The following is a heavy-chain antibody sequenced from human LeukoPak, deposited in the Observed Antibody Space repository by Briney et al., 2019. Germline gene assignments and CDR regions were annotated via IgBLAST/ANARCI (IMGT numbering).Heavy chain of an antibody. V-gene: IGHV1-2*02. CDR2: INPNSGGT. CDR3: ARSLWFGELSGDY. Sequence: ASVKVSCKASGYTFTSYVMNWVRQAPGQGLEWMGWINPNSGGTNYAQKFQGRVTMARDTSISTACMELSRLRSDDTAVYYCARSLWFGELSGDYWGQGTLVTVSS. CDR1: GYTFTSYV. D-gene: IGHD3-10*01. J-gene: IGHJ4*02.